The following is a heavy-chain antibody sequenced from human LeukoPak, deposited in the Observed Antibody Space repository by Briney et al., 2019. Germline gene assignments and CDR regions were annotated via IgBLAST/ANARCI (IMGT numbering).Heavy chain of an antibody. V-gene: IGHV3-7*03. CDR2: IKQDGSEK. J-gene: IGHJ5*02. CDR1: GFTFSSYW. Sequence: SGGSLRLSCAASGFTFSSYWMSWVRQAPGKGLEWVANIKQDGSEKYYVDSVKGRFTISRDNAKNSLYLQMNSLRAEDTAVYYCARGKYALRYGPGNWFDPWGQGTLVTVSS. CDR3: ARGKYALRYGPGNWFDP. D-gene: IGHD3-9*01.